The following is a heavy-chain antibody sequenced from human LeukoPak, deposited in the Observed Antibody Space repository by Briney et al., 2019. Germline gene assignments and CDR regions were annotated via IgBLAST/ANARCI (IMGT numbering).Heavy chain of an antibody. CDR1: GFTFTNYW. CDR2: IRHDESEI. V-gene: IGHV3-7*01. CDR3: ARLREIPVFGVVTKSTSYFDY. D-gene: IGHD3-3*01. Sequence: GGSLRLSCAASGFTFTNYWMSWVRQPPGKGLEWVANIRHDESEIYYVDSVKGRFTISRDNAKNSLYLQMNSLRAEDTAVYYCARLREIPVFGVVTKSTSYFDYWGQGTLVTVSS. J-gene: IGHJ4*02.